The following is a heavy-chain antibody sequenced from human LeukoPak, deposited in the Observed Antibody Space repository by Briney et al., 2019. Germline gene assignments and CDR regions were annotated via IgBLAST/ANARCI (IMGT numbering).Heavy chain of an antibody. CDR3: ARWNVEWGYYYHMDV. Sequence: ASVKVPCKASGYTFTVYYIHWVRQAPGQGLEWMGWIDPKSGGTNYAQNFQGRVTLTRDTSVSTAYMELSGLRSDDTAVYYCARWNVEWGYYYHMDVWGKGTTVTVSS. D-gene: IGHD1-1*01. CDR1: GYTFTVYY. CDR2: IDPKSGGT. J-gene: IGHJ6*03. V-gene: IGHV1-2*02.